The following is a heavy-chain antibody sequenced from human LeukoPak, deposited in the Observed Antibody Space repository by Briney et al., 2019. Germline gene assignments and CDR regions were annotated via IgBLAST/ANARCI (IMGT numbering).Heavy chain of an antibody. V-gene: IGHV1-69*05. CDR1: GVTFSSYA. J-gene: IGHJ4*02. CDR2: IIPIFGTA. D-gene: IGHD5-24*01. CDR3: ATRDYYFDY. Sequence: VASVKVSCKASGVTFSSYAISWVRQAPGQGLEWMGGIIPIFGTANYAQKFQGRVTITTDESTSTAYMELSSLRSDDTAVYYCATRDYYFDYWGQGTLVTVSS.